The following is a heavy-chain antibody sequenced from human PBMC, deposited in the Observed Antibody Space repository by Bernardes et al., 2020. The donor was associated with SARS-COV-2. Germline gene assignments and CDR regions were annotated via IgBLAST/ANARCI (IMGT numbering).Heavy chain of an antibody. V-gene: IGHV1-18*04. J-gene: IGHJ6*02. Sequence: ASVKVSCKASGYTFTSYGFSWVRQAPGQGLEWMGWISGYNGDTNYAQKFQGRVTMTTDTSTSTAYMELRNLRSDDTAVYYCARVPRPAGGVNYFDYGMDVWGQGTTVTVSS. CDR1: GYTFTSYG. CDR3: ARVPRPAGGVNYFDYGMDV. D-gene: IGHD6-13*01. CDR2: ISGYNGDT.